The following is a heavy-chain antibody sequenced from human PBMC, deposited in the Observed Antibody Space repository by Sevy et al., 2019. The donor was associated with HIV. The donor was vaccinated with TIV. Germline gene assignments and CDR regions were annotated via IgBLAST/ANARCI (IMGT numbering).Heavy chain of an antibody. J-gene: IGHJ6*02. V-gene: IGHV3-7*01. CDR2: IKQDGSEK. CDR3: ARDIVVVPAALHYYYYGMDV. D-gene: IGHD2-2*01. CDR1: GFTFSSYW. Sequence: GGSLRLSCAASGFTFSSYWMSWVRQAPGKGLEWVANIKQDGSEKYYLNSVKGRFTISRDNAKNSLYLQMNSLRAEDTAVYYCARDIVVVPAALHYYYYGMDVWGQGTTVTVSS.